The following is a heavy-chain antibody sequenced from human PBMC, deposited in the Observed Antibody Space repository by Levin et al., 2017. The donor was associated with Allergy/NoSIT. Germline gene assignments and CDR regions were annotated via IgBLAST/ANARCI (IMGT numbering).Heavy chain of an antibody. V-gene: IGHV2-5*01. D-gene: IGHD2-2*01. CDR2: IYWNDDR. CDR1: GFSLGTSGVG. Sequence: SGPTLVKHTQTLTLTCTFSGFSLGTSGVGVTWIRQPPGKALEWLALIYWNDDRHYSPSLENRLTVIKDTSKNQVVLIMTNMDPMDTATYYCAQEPASAGHRYLHNWGQGTLVTVSS. CDR3: AQEPASAGHRYLHN. J-gene: IGHJ1*01.